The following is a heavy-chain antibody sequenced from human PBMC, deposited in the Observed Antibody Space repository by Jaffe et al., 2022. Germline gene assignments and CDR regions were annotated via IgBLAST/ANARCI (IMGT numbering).Heavy chain of an antibody. V-gene: IGHV3-74*01. CDR2: IKSDGSST. CDR3: AKALRACGGGTCYPGVADS. CDR1: GFSFSDYY. J-gene: IGHJ4*02. D-gene: IGHD2-15*01. Sequence: EVQLVESGGGSVQTGGSLRLSCTASGFSFSDYYMHWVRQAPGKGLEWVSRIKSDGSSTAYADSVKDRFTISRDNAKNTLFLQMSSLSPEDTAVYYCAKALRACGGGTCYPGVADSWGQGTLVTVSS.